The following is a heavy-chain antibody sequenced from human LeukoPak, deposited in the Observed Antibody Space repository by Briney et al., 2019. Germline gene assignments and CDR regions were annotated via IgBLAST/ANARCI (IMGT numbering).Heavy chain of an antibody. CDR1: GYTFTSYG. Sequence: ASVKVSCKASGYTFTSYGISWVRQAPGQGLEWMGWISAYNGNTNSAQKLQGRVTMTTDTSTSTAHMELRILRSDDTAVYYCARDPSGYDYYFDYWGQGTLVTVSS. CDR3: ARDPSGYDYYFDY. V-gene: IGHV1-18*01. J-gene: IGHJ4*02. CDR2: ISAYNGNT. D-gene: IGHD5-12*01.